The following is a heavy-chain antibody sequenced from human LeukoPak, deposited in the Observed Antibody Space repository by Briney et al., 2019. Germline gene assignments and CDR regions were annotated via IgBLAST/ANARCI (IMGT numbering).Heavy chain of an antibody. CDR2: IYPGDSDT. J-gene: IGHJ6*03. D-gene: IGHD3-10*01. V-gene: IGHV5-51*01. CDR3: ARASLAPDYYGSGSYFVDDYYYYMDV. CDR1: GYSFTSYW. Sequence: GESLKISCKGSGYSFTSYWIGWVRQMPGKGLEWMGIIYPGDSDTRYSPSFQGQVTISADKSISTAYLQWSSLKASDTAMYYCARASLAPDYYGSGSYFVDDYYYYMDVWGKGTTVTVSS.